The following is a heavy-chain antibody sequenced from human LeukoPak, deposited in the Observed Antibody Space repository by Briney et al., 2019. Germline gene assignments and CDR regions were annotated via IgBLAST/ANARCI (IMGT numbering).Heavy chain of an antibody. CDR3: TTREYYYGSGSYYNVAFDI. CDR2: IKSRTDGGKT. J-gene: IGHJ3*02. Sequence: GGSLRLSCAASGFTFSNDWMSWVRQAPGKGLEWVGRIKSRTDGGKTDYAVPVKGRFTISRDDSKNTLYLQMNSLKTEDTAVYYCTTREYYYGSGSYYNVAFDIWGQGTMVTVSS. D-gene: IGHD3-10*01. V-gene: IGHV3-15*01. CDR1: GFTFSNDW.